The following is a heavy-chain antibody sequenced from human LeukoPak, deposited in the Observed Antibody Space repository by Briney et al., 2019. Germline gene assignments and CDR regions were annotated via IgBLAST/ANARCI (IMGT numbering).Heavy chain of an antibody. J-gene: IGHJ6*02. CDR3: AREKYEGSGSHYFASDV. D-gene: IGHD3-10*01. Sequence: PGGSLILSCEASGRTIGLYGMFWVRQAPGKGLEWVAAIWFDGSNKYYADSVKGRFTISRDNSRNTVLLQMDSLSAEDTAVYYCAREKYEGSGSHYFASDVWGQGTMVIVSS. CDR1: GRTIGLYG. CDR2: IWFDGSNK. V-gene: IGHV3-33*07.